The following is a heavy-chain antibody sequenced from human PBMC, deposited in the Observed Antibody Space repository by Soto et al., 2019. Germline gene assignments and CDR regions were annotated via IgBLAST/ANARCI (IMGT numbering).Heavy chain of an antibody. J-gene: IGHJ5*02. V-gene: IGHV4-31*03. Sequence: SETLSVTCTVSGASMRSGGYYWTWIRQSPGKGLEWIGYIYYSGSTYYNPSLESRVAISLDTSRSQFSLTLHSVTAADTAIYYCARDRHNNFFDPWGQGTLVTVSS. CDR1: GASMRSGGYY. CDR2: IYYSGST. CDR3: ARDRHNNFFDP. D-gene: IGHD6-6*01.